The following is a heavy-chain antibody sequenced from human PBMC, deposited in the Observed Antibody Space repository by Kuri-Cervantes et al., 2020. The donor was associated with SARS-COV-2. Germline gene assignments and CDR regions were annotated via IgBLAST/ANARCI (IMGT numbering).Heavy chain of an antibody. J-gene: IGHJ6*01. Sequence: SETLSLTCAVYGGSFSGYYWSWIRQPPGKGLKWIGEINHSGSTNYNPSLKSRVTVSVDTSKNQFSLKLSSVTAADTAVYYCARDMLAVRRGSMHYYYDMDVWGQGTTVTVSS. D-gene: IGHD6-19*01. CDR1: GGSFSGYY. CDR2: INHSGST. V-gene: IGHV4-34*01. CDR3: ARDMLAVRRGSMHYYYDMDV.